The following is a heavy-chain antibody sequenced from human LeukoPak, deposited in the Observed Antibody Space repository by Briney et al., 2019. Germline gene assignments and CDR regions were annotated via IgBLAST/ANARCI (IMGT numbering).Heavy chain of an antibody. V-gene: IGHV4-59*08. Sequence: PSETLSLTCTVSGGSISSHHWSWIRQPPGKGLEGIGYIYYSGNTNYNPSLKSRVTISVDTSKTQFSLKLSSVTAADTAVYYCARHRLLGGDILWGQGTLVTVSS. J-gene: IGHJ4*02. CDR3: ARHRLLGGDIL. CDR2: IYYSGNT. D-gene: IGHD5-12*01. CDR1: GGSISSHH.